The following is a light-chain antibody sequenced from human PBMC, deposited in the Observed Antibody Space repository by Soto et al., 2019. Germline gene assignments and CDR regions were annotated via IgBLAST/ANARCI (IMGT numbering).Light chain of an antibody. CDR1: SSDVGSYDH. Sequence: SALTQPASVSGSPGQSITISCSGTSSDVGSYDHVAWYQQFPGKTPKLMIYEVSNRPSGVSSRFSGSKSGNTASLTISGLQAEDEADYYCISYTGSSTSYVFGSGTKVTV. CDR3: ISYTGSSTSYV. J-gene: IGLJ1*01. CDR2: EVS. V-gene: IGLV2-14*01.